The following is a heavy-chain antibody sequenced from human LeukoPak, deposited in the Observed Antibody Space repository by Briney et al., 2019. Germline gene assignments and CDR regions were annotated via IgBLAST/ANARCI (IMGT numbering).Heavy chain of an antibody. J-gene: IGHJ4*02. D-gene: IGHD3-16*02. CDR3: ARVRATYYDYVWGSYRSFPFDY. Sequence: SVKVSCKVSGGTFSSYAISWVRQAPGQGLEWMGGIIPIFGTANYAQKFQGRVTITADESTSTAYMELSSLRSEDTAVYYCARVRATYYDYVWGSYRSFPFDYWGQGTLVTVSS. CDR2: IIPIFGTA. CDR1: GGTFSSYA. V-gene: IGHV1-69*13.